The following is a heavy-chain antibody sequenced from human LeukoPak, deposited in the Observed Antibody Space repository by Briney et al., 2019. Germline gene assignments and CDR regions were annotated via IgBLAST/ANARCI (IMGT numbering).Heavy chain of an antibody. V-gene: IGHV1-69*05. CDR3: ARGIRHNAFDI. Sequence: SVKVSCKASGGTFSSYAISWVRQAPGQGLEWMGGIIPIFGTANYAQKFQGRVTMTRDTSTSTVYMELSSLRSEDTAVYYCARGIRHNAFDIWGQGTMVTVSS. J-gene: IGHJ3*02. CDR1: GGTFSSYA. CDR2: IIPIFGTA. D-gene: IGHD6-13*01.